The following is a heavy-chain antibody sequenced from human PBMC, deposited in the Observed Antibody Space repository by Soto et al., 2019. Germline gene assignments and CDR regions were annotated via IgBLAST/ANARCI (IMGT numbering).Heavy chain of an antibody. CDR1: EGTFSYYA. Sequence: QVQMVQSGAEVKKPGSSGKVSCKASEGTFSYYAISWVRQAPGQGLEWMGGIIPLFGTPNYAQEFQGRVTILSDHSTSTAHMALSSLTYEDPAVDYCARGPRYHYLHREGYYYAMEVWGKGTTVNVSS. V-gene: IGHV1-69*01. J-gene: IGHJ6*04. CDR3: ARGPRYHYLHREGYYYAMEV. D-gene: IGHD3-16*01. CDR2: IIPLFGTP.